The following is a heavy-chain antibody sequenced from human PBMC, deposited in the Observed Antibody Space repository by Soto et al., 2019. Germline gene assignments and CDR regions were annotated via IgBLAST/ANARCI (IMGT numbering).Heavy chain of an antibody. CDR2: TYYSGST. V-gene: IGHV4-59*01. CDR3: ARGIGVGYYFDY. J-gene: IGHJ4*02. Sequence: TSETLSLTCPVSGGSLSSYDWSWIRQPPGKGLEWIGYTYYSGSTNYNPSLKSRVTISVDTSKNQFSLKLSSVTAADRAVYYCARGIGVGYYFDYRGQGTLVTVSS. CDR1: GGSLSSYD. D-gene: IGHD3-3*01.